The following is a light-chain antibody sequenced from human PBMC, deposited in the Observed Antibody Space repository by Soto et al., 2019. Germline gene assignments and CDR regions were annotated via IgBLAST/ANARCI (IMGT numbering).Light chain of an antibody. Sequence: QSVLTQPPSVSAAPGQKVTISCSGTTSNVANNFVSWYQQFPGKAPKLLIFEGFKRPSGVSNRFSGSKSGSTASLTISGLQAEDEADYYCCSYAGRSTWDVVFGGGTKLTVL. V-gene: IGLV2-23*01. CDR1: TSNVANNF. J-gene: IGLJ2*01. CDR3: CSYAGRSTWDVV. CDR2: EGF.